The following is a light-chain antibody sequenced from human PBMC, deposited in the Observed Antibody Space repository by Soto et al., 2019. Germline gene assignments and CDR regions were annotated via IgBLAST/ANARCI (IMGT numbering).Light chain of an antibody. Sequence: EIVLTQSPATLSLSPGERATLSCRASQSVSSYLAWYQQKPGQAPRLLIYDASNRATGIPARFSGSGSGTDFPLTISSLEPEDFAVYYCQQRSTWHLMYTFGQGTKLEIK. CDR1: QSVSSY. V-gene: IGKV3-11*01. CDR2: DAS. J-gene: IGKJ2*01. CDR3: QQRSTWHLMYT.